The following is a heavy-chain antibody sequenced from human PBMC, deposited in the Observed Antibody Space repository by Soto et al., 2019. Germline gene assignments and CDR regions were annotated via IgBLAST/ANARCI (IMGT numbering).Heavy chain of an antibody. CDR2: IYYSGSA. CDR3: ARLYSYGYYYFDY. Sequence: SETLSLTCTVSGDSIRGGTHYWSWIRQHPGKGLEWIGYIYYSGSAYYNPSLKSRVSMSVDPSKNQLSLKLSSMTAADTAVYYCARLYSYGYYYFDYWGQGTLVTVSS. J-gene: IGHJ4*02. D-gene: IGHD5-18*01. V-gene: IGHV4-31*03. CDR1: GDSIRGGTHY.